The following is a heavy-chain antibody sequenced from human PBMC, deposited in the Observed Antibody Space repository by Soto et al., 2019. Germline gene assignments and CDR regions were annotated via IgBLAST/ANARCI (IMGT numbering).Heavy chain of an antibody. Sequence: EVQLVESGGGLVQPGGSLRLSCAASGFIFSSYEMNWVRQAPGKGLEWVSYISSSCSTIYYADSVKGRFTISRDNAKNSLYLQMNSLRAEDTAVYYCARDPGAHCSSASCPDYFDYWGQGTLVTVSS. J-gene: IGHJ4*02. CDR2: ISSSCSTI. D-gene: IGHD2-2*01. V-gene: IGHV3-48*03. CDR1: GFIFSSYE. CDR3: ARDPGAHCSSASCPDYFDY.